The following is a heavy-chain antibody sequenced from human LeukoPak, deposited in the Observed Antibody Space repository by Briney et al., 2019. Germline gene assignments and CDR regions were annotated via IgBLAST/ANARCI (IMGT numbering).Heavy chain of an antibody. CDR3: AKWRDYDDNSDAFEN. CDR1: GFTFSSYA. Sequence: GGSLRLSCAASGFTFSSYAMSWVRQAPGKGLEWVSAISGSGSSTYYADSVKGRFTISRDNSKNTLYLQMNSLRAEDTAVYHCAKWRDYDDNSDAFENWGQGTMVTVSS. D-gene: IGHD3-22*01. J-gene: IGHJ3*02. V-gene: IGHV3-23*01. CDR2: ISGSGSST.